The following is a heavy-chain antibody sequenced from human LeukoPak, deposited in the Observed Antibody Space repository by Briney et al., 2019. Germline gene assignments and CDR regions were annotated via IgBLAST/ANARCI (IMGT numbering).Heavy chain of an antibody. CDR1: GFTFSNAW. CDR2: IKSKTDGGTT. Sequence: GGSLRLSCAASGFTFSNAWMSWVRQAPGKGPEWVGRIKSKTDGGTTDYAAPVKGRFTISRDDSKNTLYLQMNSLKTEDTAVYYCTAREIWFGELLSDWWGQGTLVTVSS. D-gene: IGHD3-10*01. V-gene: IGHV3-15*01. J-gene: IGHJ4*02. CDR3: TAREIWFGELLSDW.